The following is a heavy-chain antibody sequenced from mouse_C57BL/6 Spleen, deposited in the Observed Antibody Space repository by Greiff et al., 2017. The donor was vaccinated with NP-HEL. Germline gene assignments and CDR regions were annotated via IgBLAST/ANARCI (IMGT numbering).Heavy chain of an antibody. CDR1: GFTFSDYG. CDR2: ISSGSSTI. J-gene: IGHJ2*01. V-gene: IGHV5-17*01. CDR3: ARYYYGNYPFDY. Sequence: DVMLVESGGGLVKPGGSLKLSCAASGFTFSDYGMHWVRQAPEKGLEWVAYISSGSSTIYYADTVKGRFTISRDNAKNTLFLQMTSLRSEDTAMYYCARYYYGNYPFDYGGQGTTLTVSS. D-gene: IGHD2-1*01.